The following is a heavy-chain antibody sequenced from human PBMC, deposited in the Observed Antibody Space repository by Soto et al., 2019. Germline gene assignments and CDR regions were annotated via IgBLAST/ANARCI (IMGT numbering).Heavy chain of an antibody. D-gene: IGHD3-10*01. CDR3: SRLTTMVREINDDPFDF. V-gene: IGHV1-46*03. Sequence: ASVKVSCRESGYTITNYYIHWVRQAPGQGLEWMGVINPTGGRASYAPKFQGRVTLTRDTSTSTAYMELSSLRSDDTAVYFCSRLTTMVREINDDPFDFWAQGTLVTVS. J-gene: IGHJ3*01. CDR1: GYTITNYY. CDR2: INPTGGRA.